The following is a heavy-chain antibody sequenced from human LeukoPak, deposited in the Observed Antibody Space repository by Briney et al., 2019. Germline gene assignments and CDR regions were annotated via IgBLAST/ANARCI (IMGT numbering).Heavy chain of an antibody. CDR2: ISWDGGST. CDR1: GFTFDDCT. Sequence: PGGSLRLSCAASGFTFDDCTMHWVRQAPGKGLEWVSLISWDGGSTYYADSVKGRFTISRDNSKNSLYLQMNSLRTEDTALYYCAKDRHCSGGSCYSSFFDYWGQGTLVTVSS. CDR3: AKDRHCSGGSCYSSFFDY. J-gene: IGHJ4*02. D-gene: IGHD2-15*01. V-gene: IGHV3-43*01.